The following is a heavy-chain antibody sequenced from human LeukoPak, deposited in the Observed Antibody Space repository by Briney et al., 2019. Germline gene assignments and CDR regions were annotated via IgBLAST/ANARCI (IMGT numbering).Heavy chain of an antibody. Sequence: GASVKVSCKASGYTFTSYGISWVRQAPGQGLEWMGWISAYNGNTNYAQKLQGRVTMTTDTSTGTAYMELRSLRSDDTAVYYCAREVRYSYGQEYYGMDVWGQGTTVTVSS. V-gene: IGHV1-18*01. CDR2: ISAYNGNT. D-gene: IGHD5-18*01. CDR3: AREVRYSYGQEYYGMDV. J-gene: IGHJ6*02. CDR1: GYTFTSYG.